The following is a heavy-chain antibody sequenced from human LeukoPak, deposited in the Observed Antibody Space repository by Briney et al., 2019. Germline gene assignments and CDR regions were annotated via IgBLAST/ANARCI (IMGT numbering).Heavy chain of an antibody. J-gene: IGHJ4*02. Sequence: ASVKVSCKASGYTFTGYYVHWVRQAPGQGLEWMGRINPNSGDTNYAQKFQGRVTMTRDTFISTAYMELSRLRSDDTAVDCCARDYCGGDCFPDYWGQGTLVTVSS. D-gene: IGHD2-21*02. CDR1: GYTFTGYY. V-gene: IGHV1-2*06. CDR3: ARDYCGGDCFPDY. CDR2: INPNSGDT.